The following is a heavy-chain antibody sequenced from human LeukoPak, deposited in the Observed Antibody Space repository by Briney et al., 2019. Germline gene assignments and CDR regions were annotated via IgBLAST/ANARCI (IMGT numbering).Heavy chain of an antibody. D-gene: IGHD5-24*01. J-gene: IGHJ4*03. Sequence: SETLSLTCAVYGGSFSRYYWSWIRQSPGKGLEWIAEIDNRGDINYNPSVKSRVTISVDTSKNQFSLKVRSLSAADTAVYYCARGATISETGYFDFWGQGTLVTVSS. CDR1: GGSFSRYY. V-gene: IGHV4-34*01. CDR3: ARGATISETGYFDF. CDR2: IDNRGDI.